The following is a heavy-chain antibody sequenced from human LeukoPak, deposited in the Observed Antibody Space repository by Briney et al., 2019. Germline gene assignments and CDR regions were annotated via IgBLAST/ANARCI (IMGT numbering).Heavy chain of an antibody. V-gene: IGHV3-74*01. D-gene: IGHD2-15*01. J-gene: IGHJ4*02. Sequence: GGSLRLSCAASGFTFSNYYMHWVRQTPGKGLVWVSRINSDGGATTYADSVKGRFTISRDNAKNTLYLQMNSLRAEDTAIYYCARVRYCNAAACFSFFDYWGQGTLVTVSS. CDR3: ARVRYCNAAACFSFFDY. CDR2: INSDGGAT. CDR1: GFTFSNYY.